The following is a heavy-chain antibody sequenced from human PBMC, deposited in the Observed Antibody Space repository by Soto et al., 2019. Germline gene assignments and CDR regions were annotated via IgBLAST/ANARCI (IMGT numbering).Heavy chain of an antibody. CDR3: ARASPVVTDV. CDR1: GGSISSGDYY. V-gene: IGHV4-30-4*01. D-gene: IGHD5-18*01. CDR2: IYYSGST. J-gene: IGHJ6*02. Sequence: PSETLSLTCTVSGGSISSGDYYWSWIRQPPGKGLEWIGYIYYSGSTYSNPSLKSRVTISVDTSKNQFSLKLSSVTAADTAVYYWARASPVVTDVWGQGTTDTVSS.